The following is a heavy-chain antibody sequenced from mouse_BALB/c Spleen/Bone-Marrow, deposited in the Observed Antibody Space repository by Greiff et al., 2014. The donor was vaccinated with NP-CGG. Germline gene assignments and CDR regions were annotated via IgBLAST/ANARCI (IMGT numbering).Heavy chain of an antibody. CDR3: ARSGFDY. CDR1: DYTFTSYW. J-gene: IGHJ2*01. CDR2: INPSTGYT. V-gene: IGHV1-7*01. D-gene: IGHD4-1*01. Sequence: QVQLQQSGAELAKPGASVKMSCKASDYTFTSYWMHWVKQRPGQGLEWIGYINPSTGYTAYNQKFKDKATLTADKSSSTAYMQLSSLTSEDSAVYYCARSGFDYWGQSTTFTVSS.